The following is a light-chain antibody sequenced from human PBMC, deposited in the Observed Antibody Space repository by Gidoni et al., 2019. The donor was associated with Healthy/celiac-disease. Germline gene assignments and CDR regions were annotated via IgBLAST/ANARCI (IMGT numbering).Light chain of an antibody. CDR2: VAS. V-gene: IGKV1-39*01. CDR1: QSISSY. CDR3: QQSYSTPPIT. Sequence: DIQMTQSPSSLSASVGDRVNITCRASQSISSYLNCYQQKPGKAPKLLIYVASMLQSGVQSRFSGSGSGTDFTLTISSRQPEDFATYYCQQSYSTPPITFXXXTRLEIK. J-gene: IGKJ5*01.